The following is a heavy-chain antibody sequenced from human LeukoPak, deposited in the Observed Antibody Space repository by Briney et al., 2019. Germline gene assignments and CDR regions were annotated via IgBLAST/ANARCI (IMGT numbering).Heavy chain of an antibody. CDR1: GFTFSSYA. V-gene: IGHV3-23*01. Sequence: GGSLRLSCAASGFTFSSYAMSWVRQAPGKGLEWVSAISGSGGSTYYAASVKGRFTISRDNAKNTLYLQMNSLRAEDTAVYYCAKGDYDYVWGSYRPNDAFDIWGQGTMVTVSP. D-gene: IGHD3-16*02. CDR3: AKGDYDYVWGSYRPNDAFDI. CDR2: ISGSGGST. J-gene: IGHJ3*02.